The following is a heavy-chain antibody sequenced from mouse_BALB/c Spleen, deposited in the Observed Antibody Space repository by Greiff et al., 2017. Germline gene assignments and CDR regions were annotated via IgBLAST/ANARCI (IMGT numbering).Heavy chain of an antibody. D-gene: IGHD1-1*01. CDR2: ISSGGGST. Sequence: EVKLVESGGGLVKPGGSLKLSCAASGFAFSSYDMSWVRQTPEKRLEWVAYISSGGGSTYYPDTVKGRFTISRDNAKNTLYLQMSSLKSEDTAMYYCARNYGSRRYAMDYWGQGTSVTVSS. CDR3: ARNYGSRRYAMDY. V-gene: IGHV5-12-1*01. J-gene: IGHJ4*01. CDR1: GFAFSSYD.